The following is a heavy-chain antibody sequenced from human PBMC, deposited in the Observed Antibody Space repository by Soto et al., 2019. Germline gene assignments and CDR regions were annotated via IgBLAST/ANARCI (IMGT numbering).Heavy chain of an antibody. D-gene: IGHD2-21*01. Sequence: SETLSLTCAISGGTIISDDYYWSWIRKPPGKGLERIGYIYYSGSTYYNPSLESRITISVGTSKKHFSLRLNSVTAADTAVYYCARAGLSCGGGRCSDLYYYVMDVWGQGTTVTVSS. CDR1: GGTIISDDYY. CDR2: IYYSGST. CDR3: ARAGLSCGGGRCSDLYYYVMDV. V-gene: IGHV4-30-4*01. J-gene: IGHJ6*02.